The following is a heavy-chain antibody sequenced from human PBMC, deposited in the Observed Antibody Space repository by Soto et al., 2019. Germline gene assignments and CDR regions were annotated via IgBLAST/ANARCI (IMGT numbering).Heavy chain of an antibody. CDR2: ISSSSSYI. CDR3: ARADQWLPNY. Sequence: GGSLRLSCAASGFTFSSYSMNWVHQAPGKGLEWVSSISSSSSYIYYADSVKGRFTISRDNAKNSLYLQMNSLRAEDTAVYYCARADQWLPNYWGQGTLVTVSS. V-gene: IGHV3-21*01. CDR1: GFTFSSYS. J-gene: IGHJ4*02. D-gene: IGHD5-12*01.